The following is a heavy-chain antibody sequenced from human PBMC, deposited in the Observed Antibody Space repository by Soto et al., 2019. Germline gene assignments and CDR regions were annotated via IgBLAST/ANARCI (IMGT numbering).Heavy chain of an antibody. CDR2: IYYSDST. CDR1: GGSISSYY. J-gene: IGHJ5*02. Sequence: SETLSLTCTVSGGSISSYYWSWIRQPPGKGLEWIGYIYYSDSTNYNPSLKSRVTISVDTSKNQFSLKLSSVTAADTAMYYCARDLRGRGSGRFDPWGQGTLVTVSS. V-gene: IGHV4-59*12. D-gene: IGHD3-10*01. CDR3: ARDLRGRGSGRFDP.